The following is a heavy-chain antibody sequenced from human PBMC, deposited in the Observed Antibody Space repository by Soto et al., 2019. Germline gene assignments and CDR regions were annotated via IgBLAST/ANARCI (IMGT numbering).Heavy chain of an antibody. V-gene: IGHV3-21*01. J-gene: IGHJ4*02. CDR2: ISSNSSYI. D-gene: IGHD2-21*01. Sequence: GGSLRLAWAASGFTFSSYSMNWVRLAPGKGLEWVSSISSNSSYIYYADSVKGRFTISRDNAKNSLFLQMNSLRAEETAVYYCARDSISEIATIPHDYWGQGTMVTVSS. CDR1: GFTFSSYS. CDR3: ARDSISEIATIPHDY.